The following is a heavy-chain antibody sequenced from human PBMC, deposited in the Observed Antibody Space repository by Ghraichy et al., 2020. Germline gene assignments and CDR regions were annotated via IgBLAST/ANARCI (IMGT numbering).Heavy chain of an antibody. CDR2: INTSGTT. CDR1: GGSMGNFY. V-gene: IGHV4-4*07. CDR3: ARVRVSATRGAFDI. D-gene: IGHD1-26*01. Sequence: SETLSLTCTVSGGSMGNFYWGWIRQPAGKGLEWIGRINTSGTTNYNPSLKSRVTMAVDTSKNQFSLRLSSVTAADTAVYYCARVRVSATRGAFDIWGQGTLVPVS. J-gene: IGHJ3*02.